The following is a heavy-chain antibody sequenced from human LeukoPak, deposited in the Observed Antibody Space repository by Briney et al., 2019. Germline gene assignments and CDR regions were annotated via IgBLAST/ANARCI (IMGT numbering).Heavy chain of an antibody. Sequence: GGSLRLSCAASRFTFSTYGMSWVRQAPGKGLEWVSSISGSGGSTNYADTVKGRFTISRDNSKNTLYLQMNSLRGEDTAVYYCAKSSYYDSSGYYREYYFDFWGQGTLVTVSS. J-gene: IGHJ4*02. CDR2: ISGSGGST. CDR3: AKSSYYDSSGYYREYYFDF. V-gene: IGHV3-23*01. CDR1: RFTFSTYG. D-gene: IGHD3-22*01.